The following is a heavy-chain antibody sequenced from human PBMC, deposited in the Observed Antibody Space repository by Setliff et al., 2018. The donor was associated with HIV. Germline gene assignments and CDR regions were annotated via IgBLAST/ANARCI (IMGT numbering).Heavy chain of an antibody. V-gene: IGHV4-39*07. D-gene: IGHD3-10*01. J-gene: IGHJ6*02. Sequence: SETLSLTCTVSGGSISNSRYYWSWIRQPPGKGLEWIGSIYHSGSTYYNPSLKSRVTISVDTSKNQFSLKLSPVTAADTAVYYCAREYYYGSGSYKVWTYYYGMDVWGQGTTVTVSS. CDR1: GGSISNSRYY. CDR3: AREYYYGSGSYKVWTYYYGMDV. CDR2: IYHSGST.